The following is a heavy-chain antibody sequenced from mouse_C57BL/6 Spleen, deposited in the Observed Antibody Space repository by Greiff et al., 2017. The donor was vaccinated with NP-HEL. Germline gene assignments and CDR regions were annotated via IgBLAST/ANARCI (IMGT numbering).Heavy chain of an antibody. CDR2: ISYDGSN. V-gene: IGHV3-6*01. CDR3: ARALGYAMDY. CDR1: GYSITSGYY. J-gene: IGHJ4*01. Sequence: VQLKESGPGLVKPSQSLSLTCSVTGYSITSGYYWNWIRQFPGNKLEWMGYISYDGSNNYNPSLKNRISITRDTSKNQFFLKLNSVTTEDTATYYCARALGYAMDYWGQGTSVTVSS. D-gene: IGHD4-1*01.